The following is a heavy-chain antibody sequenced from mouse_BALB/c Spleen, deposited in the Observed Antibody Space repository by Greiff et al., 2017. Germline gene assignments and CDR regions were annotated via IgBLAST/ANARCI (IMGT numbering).Heavy chain of an antibody. D-gene: IGHD1-1*01. CDR2: ISTYYGNT. J-gene: IGHJ4*01. CDR1: SYTFTDYA. V-gene: IGHV1-67*01. CDR3: ARGDYYGSSHAMDY. Sequence: QVQLKESGPELVRPGVSVKISCKGSSYTFTDYAMHWVKQSHAKSLEWIGVISTYYGNTNYNQKFKGKATMTVDKSSSTAYMELARLTSEDSAVYYCARGDYYGSSHAMDYWGQGTSVTVSS.